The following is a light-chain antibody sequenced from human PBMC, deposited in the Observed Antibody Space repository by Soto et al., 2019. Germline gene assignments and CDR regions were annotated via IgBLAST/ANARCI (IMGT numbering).Light chain of an antibody. J-gene: IGLJ1*01. CDR3: ISYTDRQSYL. Sequence: QSALTQPASVSGSPGQSITISCSGTISDIGTYDHVAWYQQFPGKSPKLIIYAVGDRPSGVSDRFSGSKSGISASLTISGLQTEDEADYYCISYTDRQSYLFGTGTKVTVL. V-gene: IGLV2-14*03. CDR1: ISDIGTYDH. CDR2: AVG.